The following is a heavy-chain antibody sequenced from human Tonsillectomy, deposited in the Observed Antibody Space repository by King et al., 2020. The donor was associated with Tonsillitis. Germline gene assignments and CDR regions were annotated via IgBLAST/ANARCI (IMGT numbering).Heavy chain of an antibody. D-gene: IGHD2-15*01. V-gene: IGHV3-33*01. CDR2: IWYDVSNK. J-gene: IGHJ6*02. CDR3: ARDLAYCSGGSCYGYYYYGMDV. Sequence: VQLVQSGGGVVQPGSSLRLSCAASGFTFSSYGMHWVRQAPGKGLELVAGIWYDVSNKYYAESVKGRFTISRDNSKNTLYLQMNSLRAEDTVVYYCARDLAYCSGGSCYGYYYYGMDVWGQGTTVTVSS. CDR1: GFTFSSYG.